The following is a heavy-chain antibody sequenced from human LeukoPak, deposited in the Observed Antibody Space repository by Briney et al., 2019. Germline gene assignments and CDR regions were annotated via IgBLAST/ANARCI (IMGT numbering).Heavy chain of an antibody. CDR3: ARGVRAAAGSIAVYYCDY. J-gene: IGHJ4*02. CDR2: IYYSGST. D-gene: IGHD6-13*01. CDR1: GGSISSGDYY. Sequence: SETLSLTCTVSGGSISSGDYYWSWIRQPPGKGLEWIGYIYYSGSTYYNPSLKSRVTISVDTSKNQFSLKLSSVTAADTAVYYCARGVRAAAGSIAVYYCDYWGQGTLVTVSS. V-gene: IGHV4-30-4*01.